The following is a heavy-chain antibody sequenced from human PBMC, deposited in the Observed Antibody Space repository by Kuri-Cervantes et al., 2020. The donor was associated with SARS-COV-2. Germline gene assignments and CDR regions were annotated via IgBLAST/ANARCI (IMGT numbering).Heavy chain of an antibody. D-gene: IGHD3-3*01. Sequence: ASVKVSCKVSGYTLTELSMHWVRQAPGKGLEWMGGFDPEDGETIYAQKFQGRVTMTEDTSTDTAYMELRSLRSEDTAVYYCARGRKVRFLEWTNGGYYYYMDVWGKGTTVTVSS. CDR3: ARGRKVRFLEWTNGGYYYYMDV. CDR2: FDPEDGET. J-gene: IGHJ6*03. CDR1: GYTLTELS. V-gene: IGHV1-24*01.